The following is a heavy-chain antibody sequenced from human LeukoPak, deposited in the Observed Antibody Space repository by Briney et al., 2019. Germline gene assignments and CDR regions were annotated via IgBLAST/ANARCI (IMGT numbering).Heavy chain of an antibody. CDR1: GFTFDNYA. Sequence: KPGRSLRLSCTASGFTFDNYAMSWFRQAPRKGLEWVGFIRSKIYGGTTEYAASVKGRFTISRDDSKSIAYLQMNSLKSEDTAVYYCVRYSGDADYWGQGTLVTVSS. CDR3: VRYSGDADY. V-gene: IGHV3-49*05. J-gene: IGHJ4*02. CDR2: IRSKIYGGTT. D-gene: IGHD5-12*01.